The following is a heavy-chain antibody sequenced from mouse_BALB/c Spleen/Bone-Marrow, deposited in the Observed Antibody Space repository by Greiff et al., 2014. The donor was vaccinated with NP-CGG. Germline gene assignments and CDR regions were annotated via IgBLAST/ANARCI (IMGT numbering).Heavy chain of an antibody. CDR1: GYTFSNYW. D-gene: IGHD3-1*01. CDR3: TTLARSDFDY. J-gene: IGHJ2*01. Sequence: DVHLVESGTVLARPGAAVKMSCKASGYTFSNYWMHWVKQRPGQGLEWIGTIYPGNSDTTSNQKFKGKAKLTAVTSTSTAYMELSSLTNEDSAVYYCTTLARSDFDYWGQGTTLTVSS. CDR2: IYPGNSDT. V-gene: IGHV1-5*01.